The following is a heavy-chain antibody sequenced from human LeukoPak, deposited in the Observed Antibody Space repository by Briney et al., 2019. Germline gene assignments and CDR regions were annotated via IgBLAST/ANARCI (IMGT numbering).Heavy chain of an antibody. CDR1: GASVSSGSSY. Sequence: SETLSLTCTVSGASVSSGSSYWTWIRQPPGKGLEWIGYIYYSGSTHYNPSLKSRVTLSVDRSKNQFSLKLTSVTTADTAVYYCANRGSIADWYFDLWGRGTLVTVSS. D-gene: IGHD6-6*01. V-gene: IGHV4-61*01. CDR3: ANRGSIADWYFDL. J-gene: IGHJ2*01. CDR2: IYYSGST.